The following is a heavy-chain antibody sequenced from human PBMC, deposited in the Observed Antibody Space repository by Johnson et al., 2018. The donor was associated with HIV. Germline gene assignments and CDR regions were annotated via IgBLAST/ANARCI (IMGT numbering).Heavy chain of an antibody. V-gene: IGHV3-30*04. D-gene: IGHD6-6*01. CDR3: ATSGLTLGSSSSHAFDI. J-gene: IGHJ3*02. CDR1: GFTFSTYA. CDR2: ISYDGSNK. Sequence: QVQLVESGGGVVQPGRSLRLCCAASGFTFSTYAMHWVRQTPGKGLEWVAIISYDGSNKYYADSVKGRFTISRDNSKNTLYLQMNSLRAEDTAMYCCATSGLTLGSSSSHAFDIWGQGTMVTVSS.